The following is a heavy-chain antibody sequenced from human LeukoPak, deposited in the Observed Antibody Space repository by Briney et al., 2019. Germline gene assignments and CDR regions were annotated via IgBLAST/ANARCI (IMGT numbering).Heavy chain of an antibody. CDR1: GGSISSYY. Sequence: SEPLSLTCTVSGGSISSYYWSWLRQPAGKGLEWIGRIYTSGSTNYNPSLKSRVTMSVDTSKNQFSLKLSSVTAADTAVYYCARDQTYSGSGIYTYFDYWGQGILVTVSS. CDR3: ARDQTYSGSGIYTYFDY. V-gene: IGHV4-4*07. CDR2: IYTSGST. J-gene: IGHJ4*02. D-gene: IGHD3-10*01.